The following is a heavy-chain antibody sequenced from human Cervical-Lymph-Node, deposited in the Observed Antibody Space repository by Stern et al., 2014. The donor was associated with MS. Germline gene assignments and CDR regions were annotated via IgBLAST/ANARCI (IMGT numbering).Heavy chain of an antibody. J-gene: IGHJ4*02. Sequence: VQLVESGGGVVQPGTSLRLSCAVSGFTFSNYGMHWVRQAPGKGLEWVAVISYYADVKFYSDSVKGRFTISRDTPKNTMYLQLNSLKVEDTAVYFCAKKSVGTTGTTTAFDYWGQGTLVTVSS. CDR1: GFTFSNYG. CDR3: AKKSVGTTGTTTAFDY. V-gene: IGHV3-30*18. D-gene: IGHD1-1*01. CDR2: ISYYADVK.